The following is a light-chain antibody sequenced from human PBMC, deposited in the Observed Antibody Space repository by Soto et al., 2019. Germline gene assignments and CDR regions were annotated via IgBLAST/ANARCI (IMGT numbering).Light chain of an antibody. V-gene: IGKV2-28*01. Sequence: EIVVTQSPLSLPVILGEPASISCRSSQSLLHSNGFKYLDWYLQRPGQSPQLLIYMASSRASGVPDRFSGSGSGTDFTLTITRVEAEDVGIYYCMQAVQTPWSFGQGTKVDIK. CDR3: MQAVQTPWS. CDR2: MAS. J-gene: IGKJ1*01. CDR1: QSLLHSNGFKY.